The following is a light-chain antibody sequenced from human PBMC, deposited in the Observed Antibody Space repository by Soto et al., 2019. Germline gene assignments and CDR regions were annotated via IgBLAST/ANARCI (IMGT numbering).Light chain of an antibody. CDR3: QQYGSLSWT. CDR1: QSVSSSY. J-gene: IGKJ1*01. CDR2: GAS. V-gene: IGKV3-20*01. Sequence: EIVLTQSPGTLSLSPGERATLSCRASQSVSSSYLAWYQQKPGQAPRLLIYGASTRATGVPDRLSGSGSGTDFTLTISRLEPEDFAVYHCQQYGSLSWTFGQGTKVDIK.